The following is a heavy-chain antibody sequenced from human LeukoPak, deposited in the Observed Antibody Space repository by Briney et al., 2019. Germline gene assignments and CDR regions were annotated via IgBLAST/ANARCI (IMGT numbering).Heavy chain of an antibody. Sequence: SETLSLTCTVFGYSISSGYYWGWIRQPPGKGLEWIGSIYHSGSTYYDPSLKSRVTISVDTSKNQFSLKLSSVTAADTAVYYCARVDQIFGVVILFDYWGQGTLVTVSS. J-gene: IGHJ4*02. CDR1: GYSISSGYY. CDR3: ARVDQIFGVVILFDY. D-gene: IGHD3-3*01. CDR2: IYHSGST. V-gene: IGHV4-38-2*02.